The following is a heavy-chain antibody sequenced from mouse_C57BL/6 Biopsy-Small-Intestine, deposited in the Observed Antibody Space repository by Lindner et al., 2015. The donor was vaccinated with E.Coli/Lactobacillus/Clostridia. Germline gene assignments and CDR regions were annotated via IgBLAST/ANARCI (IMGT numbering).Heavy chain of an antibody. V-gene: IGHV1S20*02. CDR3: ARHVAAITWFGGFDI. D-gene: IGHD1-2*01. CDR2: ISAYNGDT. Sequence: SVKVSCKASGYTFNNYGIIWVRQAPGQRLEWMGWISAYNGDTNYPQKLQGRITMTTDTSTSTAYMELRNLRSDDTAVYFCARHVAAITWFGGFDIWGQGTMVTVSS. J-gene: IGHJ3*01. CDR1: GYTFNNYG.